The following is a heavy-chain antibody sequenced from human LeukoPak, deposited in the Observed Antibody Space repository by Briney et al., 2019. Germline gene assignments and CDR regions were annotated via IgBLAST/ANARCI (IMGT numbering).Heavy chain of an antibody. V-gene: IGHV3-74*01. Sequence: GGSLRLSCAASGFTFSTYCMHWVHQAPGKGPMWVSRICPDGTVTNYADSVKARFIISRDNARNTVYLQMNGLKAEDTAVYHCVGGPGWVFDLWGRGTLVTVSS. CDR3: VGGPGWVFDL. D-gene: IGHD1-26*01. CDR1: GFTFSTYC. CDR2: ICPDGTVT. J-gene: IGHJ2*01.